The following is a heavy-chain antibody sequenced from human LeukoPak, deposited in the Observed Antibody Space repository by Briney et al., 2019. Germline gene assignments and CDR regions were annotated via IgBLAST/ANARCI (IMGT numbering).Heavy chain of an antibody. CDR1: GGSISNYY. V-gene: IGHV4-59*08. CDR3: ATSNYYNGMDV. Sequence: SETPSLTCTVSGGSISNYYWTWIRQPPGKGLEWIGHIYYSGSTNYNPSLKSRVTMSIDTPKRQLSLKLTSVTAADTAVYYCATSNYYNGMDVWGQGTTVTVSS. CDR2: IYYSGST. J-gene: IGHJ6*02.